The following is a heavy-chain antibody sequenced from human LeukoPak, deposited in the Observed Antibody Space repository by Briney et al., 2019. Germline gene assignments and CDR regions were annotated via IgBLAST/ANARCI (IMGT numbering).Heavy chain of an antibody. V-gene: IGHV3-15*01. Sequence: GGSLRLSRAASGFSFTNAWMSWVRQAPGKGLEWVGRIKSKTDGGTTDYAAPVKDRFTISRDDSKNTLYLQMNTLKTEDTAVYYCTTIATHGDFDYWGQGTLVTVST. CDR2: IKSKTDGGTT. CDR3: TTIATHGDFDY. CDR1: GFSFTNAW. D-gene: IGHD2-21*01. J-gene: IGHJ4*02.